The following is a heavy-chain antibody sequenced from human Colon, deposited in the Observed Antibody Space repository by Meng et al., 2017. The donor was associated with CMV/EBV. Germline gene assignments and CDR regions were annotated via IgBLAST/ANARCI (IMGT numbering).Heavy chain of an antibody. J-gene: IGHJ4*02. CDR2: IKPSTGDT. V-gene: IGHV1-2*06. CDR3: TREGFDY. Sequence: SVTPSCKASGYTFTGYWMHWVRQAPGQGLEWMGRIKPSTGDTNYAQNFQGRVTVTRDTSISTVYMEVNSLTSDDTAVYYCTREGFDYWGQGALVTVSS. CDR1: GYTFTGYW.